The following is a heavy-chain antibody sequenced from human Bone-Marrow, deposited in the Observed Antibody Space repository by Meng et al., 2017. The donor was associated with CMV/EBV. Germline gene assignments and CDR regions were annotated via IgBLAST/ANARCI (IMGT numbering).Heavy chain of an antibody. Sequence: GSLRLSCAASGFTFSSYWMSWVRQPPGKGLEWIGEINHSGSTNYNPSLKSRVTISVDTSKNQFSLKLSSVTAADTAVYYCARFPTYCSSTSCYSWFDPWGQGTLVTVSS. CDR2: INHSGST. V-gene: IGHV4-34*01. J-gene: IGHJ5*02. CDR3: ARFPTYCSSTSCYSWFDP. CDR1: GFTFSSYW. D-gene: IGHD2-2*01.